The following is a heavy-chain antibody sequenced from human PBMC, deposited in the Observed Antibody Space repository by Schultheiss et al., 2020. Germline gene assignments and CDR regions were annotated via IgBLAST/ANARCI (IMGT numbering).Heavy chain of an antibody. CDR3: ASPNYSSSSGYYYYYYGMDV. J-gene: IGHJ6*02. CDR1: GGTFSSYA. D-gene: IGHD6-6*01. CDR2: IIPILGIA. Sequence: SVKVSCKASGGTFSSYAISWVRQAPGLGLEWMGRIIPILGIANYTQKFQGRVTITANKSTSTAYMELSSLRSEDTAVYYYASPNYSSSSGYYYYYYGMDVWGQGTTVTVSS. V-gene: IGHV1-69*04.